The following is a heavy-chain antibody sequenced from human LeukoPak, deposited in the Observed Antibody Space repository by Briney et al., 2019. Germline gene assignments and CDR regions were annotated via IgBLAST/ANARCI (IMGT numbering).Heavy chain of an antibody. Sequence: SETLSLTCTVSGDSISNGYYWGWIRQPPGKGLEWIGTIYYSGSTYYNPSLKSRVTISVDTSKNQFSLKLSSVTAADTAVYYCARTHYYYYYMDVWGKGTTVTISS. J-gene: IGHJ6*03. CDR1: GDSISNGYY. CDR2: IYYSGST. CDR3: ARTHYYYYYMDV. V-gene: IGHV4-38-2*02.